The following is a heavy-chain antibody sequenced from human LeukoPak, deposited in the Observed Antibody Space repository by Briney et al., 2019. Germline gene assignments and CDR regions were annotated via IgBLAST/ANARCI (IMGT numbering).Heavy chain of an antibody. D-gene: IGHD3-10*01. J-gene: IGHJ4*02. CDR1: GFTFSSYC. CDR3: VFGVRGIIPNPFDY. V-gene: IGHV3-23*01. Sequence: QPGGSLRLSCAASGFTFSSYCMSWVRLAPGRGLEWVSGITGSGIDMEYADSVKGRFTVSRDNSKSTLCLQMTSLRAEDTAVYYCVFGVRGIIPNPFDYWGQGTLVTVSS. CDR2: ITGSGIDM.